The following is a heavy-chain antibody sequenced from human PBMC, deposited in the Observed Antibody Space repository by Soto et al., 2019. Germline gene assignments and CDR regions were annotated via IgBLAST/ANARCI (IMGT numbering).Heavy chain of an antibody. V-gene: IGHV4-4*07. J-gene: IGHJ5*02. D-gene: IGHD1-1*01. CDR3: VRDGTKTLRDWFDP. Sequence: SETLSLTCTVSGASISGFYWSWIRKSAGKGLEWIGRIYATGTTDYNPSLKSRVMMSVDTSKKQFSLKLRSVTAADTAVYYCVRDGTKTLRDWFDPWGQGISVPVSS. CDR1: GASISGFY. CDR2: IYATGTT.